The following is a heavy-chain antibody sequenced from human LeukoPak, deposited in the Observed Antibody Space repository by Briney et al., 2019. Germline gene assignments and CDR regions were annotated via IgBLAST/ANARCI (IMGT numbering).Heavy chain of an antibody. J-gene: IGHJ5*01. V-gene: IGHV6-1*01. CDR3: ARGSAISVRTHDS. Sequence: SQTLSLTCAISGDSVSSNSAAWNWIRQSPSRGLEWLGRTYYRSKWSNDYAVSVKSRITINPDTSKNQSSLQLNSVTPEDTAVYYCARGSAISVRTHDSWGQGTLVTVSS. CDR1: GDSVSSNSAA. D-gene: IGHD2-21*01. CDR2: TYYRSKWSN.